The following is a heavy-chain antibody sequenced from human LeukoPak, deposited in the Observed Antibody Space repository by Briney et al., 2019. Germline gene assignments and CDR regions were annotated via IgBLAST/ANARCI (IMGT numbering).Heavy chain of an antibody. CDR2: ISFDGGNK. J-gene: IGHJ4*02. CDR3: ARDGIVGSPLFKFDY. Sequence: GGSLRLSCAASGFTFNNYAMHWVRQAPGKGLEWVAIISFDGGNKYYADSVKGRFTISRDNSKNTLYLQMNSLRAEDTAVYYCARDGIVGSPLFKFDYWGQGTLVTVSS. CDR1: GFTFNNYA. D-gene: IGHD1-26*01. V-gene: IGHV3-30-3*01.